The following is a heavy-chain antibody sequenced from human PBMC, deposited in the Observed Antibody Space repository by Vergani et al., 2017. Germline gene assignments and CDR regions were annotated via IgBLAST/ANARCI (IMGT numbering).Heavy chain of an antibody. CDR3: AREYSSTSGRAFDF. CDR1: GLPVSGFAFNTYA. D-gene: IGHD2-2*01. CDR2: ISATGDENT. Sequence: RLVQSGGGLAHPGGSLRLSCAASGLPVSGFAFNTYAMIWVRQAPGKGLEWVSGISATGDENTDYADSVKGRFTISRDNSKSTLFLQMDSLRAEDTAVYYCAREYSSTSGRAFDFWGQGTKVTVSS. V-gene: IGHV3-23*04. J-gene: IGHJ3*01.